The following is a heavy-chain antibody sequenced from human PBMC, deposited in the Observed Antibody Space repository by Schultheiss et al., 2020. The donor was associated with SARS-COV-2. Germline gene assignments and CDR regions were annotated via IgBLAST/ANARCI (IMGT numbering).Heavy chain of an antibody. CDR2: ISWNSGSI. V-gene: IGHV3-9*01. D-gene: IGHD6-13*01. J-gene: IGHJ4*02. Sequence: GGSLRLSCAASGFTFDDYAMHWVRQAPGKGLEWVSGISWNSGSIGYADSVKGRFTISRDNAKNTLYLQMNSLRAEDTAVYYCARGKAAAGRPNDYWGQGTLVTVSS. CDR3: ARGKAAAGRPNDY. CDR1: GFTFDDYA.